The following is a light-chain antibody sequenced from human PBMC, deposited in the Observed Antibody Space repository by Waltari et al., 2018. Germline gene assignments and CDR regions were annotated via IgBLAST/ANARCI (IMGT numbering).Light chain of an antibody. CDR1: QSVSRA. CDR3: QHYVSLPVT. Sequence: EIDLTQSPGTLSLSPGERAPLSCRASQSVSRALAWYQQNPGQAPRLLIYGASNRATGIPDRFSGSGSGTDFSLIISRLEPEDFAVYYCQHYVSLPVTFGQGTKVEIK. V-gene: IGKV3-20*01. J-gene: IGKJ1*01. CDR2: GAS.